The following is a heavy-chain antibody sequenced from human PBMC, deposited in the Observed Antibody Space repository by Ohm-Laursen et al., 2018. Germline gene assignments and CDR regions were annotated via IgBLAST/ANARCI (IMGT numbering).Heavy chain of an antibody. CDR2: IYSSGSR. J-gene: IGHJ4*02. CDR1: GESSSGYF. D-gene: IGHD5-18*01. V-gene: IGHV4-59*10. Sequence: SQTLSLTCAVNGESSSGYFWNWIRQSAGKGLEWIGRIYSSGSRHYNPSLSSRVTLSLDTSRSQISLTLTSVTAADTAVYYCARGHTYGRFDYWGQGILVTVSS. CDR3: ARGHTYGRFDY.